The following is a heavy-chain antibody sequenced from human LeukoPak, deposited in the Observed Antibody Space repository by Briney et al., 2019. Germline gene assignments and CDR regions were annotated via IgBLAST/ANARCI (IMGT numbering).Heavy chain of an antibody. D-gene: IGHD1-14*01. V-gene: IGHV3-21*01. CDR1: GFTFSSYS. Sequence: KSGGSLRLSCAASGFTFSSYSMNWVRQAPGKGLEWVSSISSSSSYIYYADSVKGRFTISRDNAKNSLYLQMNSLRAEDTAVYYCARDGKPEFDYWGQGTLVTVSS. CDR2: ISSSSSYI. J-gene: IGHJ4*02. CDR3: ARDGKPEFDY.